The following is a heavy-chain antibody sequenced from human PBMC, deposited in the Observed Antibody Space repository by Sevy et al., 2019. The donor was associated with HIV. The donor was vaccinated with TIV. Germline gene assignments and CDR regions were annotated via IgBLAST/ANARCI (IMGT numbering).Heavy chain of an antibody. CDR1: GFSLNTYW. D-gene: IGHD6-13*01. J-gene: IGHJ4*02. CDR3: VRAVAADGSF. Sequence: GGSLRLSCAASGFSLNTYWMSWVRQAPGKGLEWVANIKQDGSVTYYVDSVKGRFTISIDNARNFLFLHMNSLRAADTARYYCVRAVAADGSFWGQGTLVTVSS. V-gene: IGHV3-7*01. CDR2: IKQDGSVT.